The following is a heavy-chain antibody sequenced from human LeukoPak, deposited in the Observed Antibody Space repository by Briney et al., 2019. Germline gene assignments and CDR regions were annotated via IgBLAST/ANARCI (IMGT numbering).Heavy chain of an antibody. D-gene: IGHD3-3*01. CDR1: GFTFSSYA. CDR2: ISGSGGST. V-gene: IGHV3-23*01. J-gene: IGHJ4*02. Sequence: GGSLRLSCAASGFTFSSYAMSWVRQAPGKGLEWVSAISGSGGSTYYADSVKGRFTISRDNSKNTLYLQMNSLRAEDTAVYYCAKDHVLRFLEWLSRGLYFDYWGQGTLVTVSS. CDR3: AKDHVLRFLEWLSRGLYFDY.